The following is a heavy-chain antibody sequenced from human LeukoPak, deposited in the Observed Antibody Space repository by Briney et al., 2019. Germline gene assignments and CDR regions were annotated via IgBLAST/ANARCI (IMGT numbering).Heavy chain of an antibody. CDR1: GGTFISYA. V-gene: IGHV1-69*01. D-gene: IGHD3-22*01. Sequence: ASVEVSCKASGGTFISYAISWVRQAPGQGLEWMGGIIPIFGTANYAQKFQGRVTITADESTSTAYMELSSLRSEDTAVYYCARGPVQYYYDSSGYYPHWGQGTLVTVSS. J-gene: IGHJ4*02. CDR2: IIPIFGTA. CDR3: ARGPVQYYYDSSGYYPH.